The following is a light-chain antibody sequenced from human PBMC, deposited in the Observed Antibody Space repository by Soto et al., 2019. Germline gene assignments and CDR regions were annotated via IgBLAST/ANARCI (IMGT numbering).Light chain of an antibody. CDR3: QTGGTGIHYV. CDR2: LNSDGSH. V-gene: IGLV4-69*01. J-gene: IGLJ1*01. Sequence: VLTQSPSASASLGASVKLTCTLSSGHSSYAIAWHQQQPEKGPRYLMKLNSDGSHSKGDGIPDRFSGSSSGAERYLTISSLQSEDEADYYCQTGGTGIHYVFGTGTKVTVL. CDR1: SGHSSYA.